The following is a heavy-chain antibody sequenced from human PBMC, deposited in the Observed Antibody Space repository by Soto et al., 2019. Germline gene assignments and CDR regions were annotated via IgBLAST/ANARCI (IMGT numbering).Heavy chain of an antibody. V-gene: IGHV3-33*01. Sequence: QVQLVESGGGVVQPGRSLRLSCAASGFTFSSYGMHWVRQAPGKGLEWVAVIWYDGSNKYYADSVKGRFTISRDNSKNPLYLQMNSLRAEDTAVYYCARDQVTMVRGPTGGGAFDIWGQGTMVTVSS. CDR3: ARDQVTMVRGPTGGGAFDI. CDR2: IWYDGSNK. CDR1: GFTFSSYG. D-gene: IGHD3-10*01. J-gene: IGHJ3*02.